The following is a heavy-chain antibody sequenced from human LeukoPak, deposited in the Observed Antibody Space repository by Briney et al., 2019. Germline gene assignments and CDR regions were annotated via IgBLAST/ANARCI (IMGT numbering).Heavy chain of an antibody. V-gene: IGHV3-33*01. CDR2: IWYDGSNK. CDR3: AREEWLLWFGELSLGGMDV. CDR1: GFTFSSYG. J-gene: IGHJ6*02. Sequence: RAGGSLRLSCAASGFTFSSYGMHWVRQAPGKGLEWVVVIWYDGSNKYYADSVKGRFTISRDNSKNTLYLQMNSLRAEDTAVYYCAREEWLLWFGELSLGGMDVWGQGTTVTVSS. D-gene: IGHD3-10*01.